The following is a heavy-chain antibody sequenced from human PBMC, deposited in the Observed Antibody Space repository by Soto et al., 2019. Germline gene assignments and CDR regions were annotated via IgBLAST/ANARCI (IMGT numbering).Heavy chain of an antibody. J-gene: IGHJ4*02. D-gene: IGHD4-4*01. Sequence: QVQLVQSGAEVKKPGSSVKVSCKASGGTFSRYAISWVRQAPGQGLEWMGGIIPIFGTANYAQKFQGRVTITADETTSTAFMELSSLRSEDTAVYYCASLSAGYSNPPSDYWGQGTLVTVSS. V-gene: IGHV1-69*12. CDR1: GGTFSRYA. CDR3: ASLSAGYSNPPSDY. CDR2: IIPIFGTA.